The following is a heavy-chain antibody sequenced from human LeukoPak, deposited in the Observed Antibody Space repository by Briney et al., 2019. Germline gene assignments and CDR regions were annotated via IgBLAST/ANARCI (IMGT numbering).Heavy chain of an antibody. Sequence: GRSLRLSCAASGFTFSSYAMHWVRQAPGKGLEWVAVISYDGSNKYYADSVKGRFTISRDNSKNTLYLQMNSLRAEDTAVYYCARDPTSSRSFWGQGTLVSVSS. V-gene: IGHV3-30-3*01. CDR2: ISYDGSNK. D-gene: IGHD2/OR15-2a*01. CDR3: ARDPTSSRSF. J-gene: IGHJ4*02. CDR1: GFTFSSYA.